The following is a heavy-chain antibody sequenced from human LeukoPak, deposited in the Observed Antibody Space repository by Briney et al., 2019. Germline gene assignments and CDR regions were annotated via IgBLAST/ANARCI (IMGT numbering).Heavy chain of an antibody. CDR2: INHSGST. Sequence: SETLSLTCAVYGGSFSGYYWSWIRRPPGKGLEWIGEINHSGSTNYNPSLKSRVTISVDTSKNQFSLKLSSVTAADTAVYYCARSAVWGVITYWGQGTLVTVSS. J-gene: IGHJ4*02. CDR3: ARSAVWGVITY. V-gene: IGHV4-34*01. D-gene: IGHD3-10*01. CDR1: GGSFSGYY.